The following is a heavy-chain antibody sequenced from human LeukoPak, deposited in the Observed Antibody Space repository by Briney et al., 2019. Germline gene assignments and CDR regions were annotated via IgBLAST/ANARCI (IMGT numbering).Heavy chain of an antibody. CDR3: ANSHDSSGYYYGYYFDY. D-gene: IGHD3-22*01. CDR2: ISGSGGST. V-gene: IGHV3-23*01. J-gene: IGHJ4*02. Sequence: QPGGSLRLPCAASGFTFSSYAMSWVRQAPGKGLEWVSAISGSGGSTYYADSVKGRFTISRDNSKNTLYLQMNSLRAEDTAVYYCANSHDSSGYYYGYYFDYWGQGTLVTVSS. CDR1: GFTFSSYA.